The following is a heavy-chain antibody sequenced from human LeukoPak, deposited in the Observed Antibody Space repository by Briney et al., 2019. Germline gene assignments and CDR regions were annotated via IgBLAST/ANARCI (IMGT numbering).Heavy chain of an antibody. V-gene: IGHV4-34*01. CDR3: ARGLIRLSPGSYYLF. Sequence: SETLSLTCAVYGGSFSGYYWSWIRQPPGKGLEWIGEINHSGSTNYNPSLKSRVTISVDTSKNQFSLKLSSVTAADTAVYYCARGLIRLSPGSYYLFWGQGTLVTVSS. CDR1: GGSFSGYY. J-gene: IGHJ4*02. D-gene: IGHD3-10*01. CDR2: INHSGST.